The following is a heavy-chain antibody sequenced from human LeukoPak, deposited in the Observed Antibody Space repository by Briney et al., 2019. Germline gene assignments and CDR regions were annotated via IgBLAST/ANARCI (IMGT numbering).Heavy chain of an antibody. V-gene: IGHV3-21*01. D-gene: IGHD2-15*01. Sequence: PGGSLRLSCAASGFTFNNYNMNWVRQAPGKGLEWVSSISSSSAYIYYADSVKGRFTISRDNAKNSLSLQMNSLRAEDTAVYYCVREAAYFDYWGQGILVTVSS. CDR1: GFTFNNYN. J-gene: IGHJ4*02. CDR3: VREAAYFDY. CDR2: ISSSSAYI.